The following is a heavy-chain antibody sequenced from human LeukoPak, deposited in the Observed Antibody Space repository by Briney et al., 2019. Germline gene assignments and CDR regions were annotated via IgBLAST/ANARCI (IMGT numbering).Heavy chain of an antibody. V-gene: IGHV3-23*01. CDR1: GFTFSNYA. J-gene: IGHJ4*02. CDR3: AKTAGYSSSWFSD. Sequence: GGSLRLSCAASGFTFSNYAMTWVRQAPGKGLEWVSAISGSGGSSYYADSVKGRFTISRDNSKNTLNLQMNTLRAEDTALYYCAKTAGYSSSWFSDWGQGTLVTVSS. CDR2: ISGSGGSS. D-gene: IGHD6-13*01.